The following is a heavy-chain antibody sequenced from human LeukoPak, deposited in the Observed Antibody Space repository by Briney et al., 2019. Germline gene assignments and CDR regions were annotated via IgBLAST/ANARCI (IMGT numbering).Heavy chain of an antibody. D-gene: IGHD3-10*01. CDR2: IKTKTDGGNT. J-gene: IGHJ4*02. Sequence: GGSLRLSCAAPGFTFSNAWMSWVRHAPGKGLEWVGRIKTKTDGGNTAFAAPVKGRFTMSRDDSKNTLYLQMNSLKTEDTAMYYCTTGGLWYSGRVFWGQGTLVTVS. V-gene: IGHV3-15*01. CDR1: GFTFSNAW. CDR3: TTGGLWYSGRVF.